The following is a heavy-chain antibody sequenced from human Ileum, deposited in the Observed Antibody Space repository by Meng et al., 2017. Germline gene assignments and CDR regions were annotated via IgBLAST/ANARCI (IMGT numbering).Heavy chain of an antibody. CDR2: VYSSGST. CDR1: SESISNYY. CDR3: ARESGSSPVRGVMPRFDY. V-gene: IGHV4-4*07. Sequence: QEQPQEAGPGRVKPPADLSPTATVSSESISNYYWNWIRQPAGKGLEWIGRVYSSGSTDQNPSLKSLVTMSVDTSKNQFSLKLTSVTAADTAVYYCARESGSSPVRGVMPRFDYWGQGTLVTVSS. D-gene: IGHD3-10*01. J-gene: IGHJ4*02.